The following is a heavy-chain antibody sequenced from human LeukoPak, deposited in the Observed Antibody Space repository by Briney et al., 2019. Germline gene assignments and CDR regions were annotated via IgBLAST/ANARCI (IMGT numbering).Heavy chain of an antibody. CDR3: ARGGYSGYDFVPVGY. CDR2: INTNTGNP. Sequence: ASVKVSCKASGYTFTSYAMNWVRQAPGQGLEWMGWINTNTGNPTYAQGFTGRFVFSLDTSVSTAYLQISSLKAEDTAVYYCARGGYSGYDFVPVGYWGQGTLATVSS. J-gene: IGHJ4*02. CDR1: GYTFTSYA. V-gene: IGHV7-4-1*02. D-gene: IGHD5-12*01.